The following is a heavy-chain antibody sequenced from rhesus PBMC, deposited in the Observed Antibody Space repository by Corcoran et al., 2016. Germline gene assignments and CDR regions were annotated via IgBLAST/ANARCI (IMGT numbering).Heavy chain of an antibody. V-gene: IGHV4-160*01. Sequence: QVQLQQWGEGLVKPSETLYLTCAVYGGSVRGYWLGWIRQPPWKGLEWFGRTSSGGSTNYNPSLKSRVTISIDTSKNQFSLKLSSVTAADTAVYYCARLNCSSYGRYFDIWGPGTPITISS. D-gene: IGHD4-29*01. CDR1: GGSVRGYW. CDR3: ARLNCSSYGRYFDI. CDR2: TSSGGST. J-gene: IGHJ2*01.